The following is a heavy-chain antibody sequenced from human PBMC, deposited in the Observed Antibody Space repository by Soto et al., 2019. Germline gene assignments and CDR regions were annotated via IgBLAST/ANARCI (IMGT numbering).Heavy chain of an antibody. J-gene: IGHJ2*01. D-gene: IGHD1-26*01. Sequence: QVPLVQSGAEVRKSGSSVKVSCKLSGASFDSYPITWVRQAPGQGLEWMGGIIPIFGTTNYAQKFQGRLTITADGFTSAAYMDLSSLTSEDTAVYYCARGPLYDLESGMYWYFDLWGRGTLVTVSS. CDR3: ARGPLYDLESGMYWYFDL. CDR1: GASFDSYP. V-gene: IGHV1-69*01. CDR2: IIPIFGTT.